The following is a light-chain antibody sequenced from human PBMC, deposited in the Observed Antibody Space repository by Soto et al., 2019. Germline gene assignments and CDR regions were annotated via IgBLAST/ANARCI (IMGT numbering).Light chain of an antibody. CDR3: QQLNRYPRT. CDR1: RGISSY. J-gene: IGKJ5*01. CDR2: SAS. Sequence: IQLPQSQSSLSASVGDRVALTCEASRGISSYLAWYQQKPGKPPKXXVYSASTLQSGVPSRFSGSGSGTDFTLTISSLQPEDSATYFCQQLNRYPRTFGQGTRLEI. V-gene: IGKV1-9*01.